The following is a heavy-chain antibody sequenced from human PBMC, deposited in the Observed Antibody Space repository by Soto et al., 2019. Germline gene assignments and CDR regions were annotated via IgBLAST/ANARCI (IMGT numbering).Heavy chain of an antibody. CDR3: ARIRNSYGSQSYLIDY. V-gene: IGHV3-21*01. D-gene: IGHD3-10*01. CDR1: GFSFSSYS. Sequence: EVQLVESGGGLVKPGGSLTLSCAASGFSFSSYSMNWVRQAPGKGLEWVSSISSSSGYIYYADSLQGRLTISRDNAKNSLFLQMNSLRADDTAVYYCARIRNSYGSQSYLIDYWGQGTLVTVSS. CDR2: ISSSSGYI. J-gene: IGHJ4*02.